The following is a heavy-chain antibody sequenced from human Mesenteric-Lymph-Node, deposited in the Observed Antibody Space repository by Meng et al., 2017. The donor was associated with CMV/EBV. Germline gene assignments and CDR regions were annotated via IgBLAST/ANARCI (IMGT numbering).Heavy chain of an antibody. CDR1: GYTFTSYY. Sequence: SGYTFTSYYMHWVRQAPGQGLGWMGIINPSGGSTSYAQKFQGRVTMTRDTSTSTVYMELSSLRSEDTAVYYCARHVVVPAAIAGMDVWGQGTTVTVSS. J-gene: IGHJ6*02. CDR2: INPSGGST. D-gene: IGHD2-2*01. CDR3: ARHVVVPAAIAGMDV. V-gene: IGHV1-46*01.